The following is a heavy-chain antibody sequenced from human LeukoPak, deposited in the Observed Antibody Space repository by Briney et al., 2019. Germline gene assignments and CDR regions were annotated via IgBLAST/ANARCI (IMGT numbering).Heavy chain of an antibody. CDR2: IYYSGST. CDR1: GGSISSYY. V-gene: IGHV4-30-4*01. CDR3: ARGFDAHNAFDI. D-gene: IGHD3-9*01. J-gene: IGHJ3*02. Sequence: SETLSLTCTVSGGSISSYYWSWIRRPPGKGLEWIGYIYYSGSTSYNPSLKSRVTISVDTSKNQFSLKLTSVTAADTAVYYCARGFDAHNAFDIWGQGTMVTVSS.